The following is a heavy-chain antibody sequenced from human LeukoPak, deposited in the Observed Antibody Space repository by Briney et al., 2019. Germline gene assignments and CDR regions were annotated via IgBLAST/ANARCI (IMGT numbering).Heavy chain of an antibody. CDR2: IYYSGST. Sequence: SETLSLTCTVSGGSVSSGSYYWSWIRQHPGKGLEWIGYIYYSGSTYYNPSLKSRVTISVDTSKNQFSLKLSSVTAADTAVYYCARSRAFNSGAFDPWGQGSLVTVSS. CDR3: ARSRAFNSGAFDP. J-gene: IGHJ5*02. CDR1: GGSVSSGSYY. D-gene: IGHD1-26*01. V-gene: IGHV4-31*03.